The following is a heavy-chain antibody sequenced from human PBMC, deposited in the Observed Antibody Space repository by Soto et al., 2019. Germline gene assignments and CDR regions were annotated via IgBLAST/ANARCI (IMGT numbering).Heavy chain of an antibody. V-gene: IGHV4-59*01. CDR1: GGSISSYY. CDR2: IYYSGST. D-gene: IGHD3-3*01. Sequence: SETLSLTCTVSGGSISSYYWSWIRQPPGKGLEWIGYIYYSGSTNYNPSLKSRVTISVDTSKNQFSLKLSSVTAADTAVYYCARVEGRGYYLLDAFDIWGQGTMVTVSS. CDR3: ARVEGRGYYLLDAFDI. J-gene: IGHJ3*02.